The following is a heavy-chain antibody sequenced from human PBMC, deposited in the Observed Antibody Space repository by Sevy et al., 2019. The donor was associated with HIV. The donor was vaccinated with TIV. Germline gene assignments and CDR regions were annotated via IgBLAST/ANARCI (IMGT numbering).Heavy chain of an antibody. CDR3: ARDHATEAFDI. CDR1: GFTFSSYW. V-gene: IGHV3-7*01. CDR2: IKQDGSEK. D-gene: IGHD4-17*01. Sequence: GGSLRLSCAASGFTFSSYWMSWVRQAPGKGLEWVANIKQDGSEKYYVDSVKGRFTISRDNAKNSLYLQMNILRAEDTAVYYCARDHATEAFDIWGQGTMVTVSS. J-gene: IGHJ3*02.